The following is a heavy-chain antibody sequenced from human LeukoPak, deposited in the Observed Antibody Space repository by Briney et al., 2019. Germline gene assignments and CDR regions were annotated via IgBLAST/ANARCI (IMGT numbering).Heavy chain of an antibody. V-gene: IGHV4-31*03. CDR1: GGSISSGGYY. D-gene: IGHD4-17*01. CDR2: IYHSGST. CDR3: AIAYGDYDYYYGMDV. Sequence: PSQTLSLTCTVSGGSISSGGYYWSWIRQPPGKGLEWIGYIYHSGSTNYNPSLKSRVTISVDTSKNQFSLKLSSVTAADTAEYYCAIAYGDYDYYYGMDVWGQGTTVTVSS. J-gene: IGHJ6*02.